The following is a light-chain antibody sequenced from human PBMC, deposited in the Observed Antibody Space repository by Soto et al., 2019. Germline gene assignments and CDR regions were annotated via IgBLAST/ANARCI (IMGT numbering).Light chain of an antibody. CDR3: QQSYTTPIT. CDR1: QSISGS. J-gene: IGKJ5*01. CDR2: AAF. Sequence: DLQMTQTPSSLSASVGDSVTITCXASQSISGSLNWYQQKPGKAPKLLIYAAFSLQSGVPSRFSGSGSGTDFTLTISSLQPEDFATYYCQQSYTTPITFGQGTRLEIK. V-gene: IGKV1-39*01.